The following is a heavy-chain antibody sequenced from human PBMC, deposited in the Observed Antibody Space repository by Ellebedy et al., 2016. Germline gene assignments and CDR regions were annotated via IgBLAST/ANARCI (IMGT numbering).Heavy chain of an antibody. CDR1: GYTFTSYY. CDR3: ARPYGDYVWWFDP. J-gene: IGHJ5*02. V-gene: IGHV1-46*04. CDR2: INPSGGST. Sequence: ASVKVSCKASGYTFTSYYMHWVRQAPGQGLEWMGIINPSGGSTSYAQKLQGRVTMTRDTSTSTVYMELSSLRSEDTAVYYCARPYGDYVWWFDPWGQGTLVTVSS. D-gene: IGHD4-17*01.